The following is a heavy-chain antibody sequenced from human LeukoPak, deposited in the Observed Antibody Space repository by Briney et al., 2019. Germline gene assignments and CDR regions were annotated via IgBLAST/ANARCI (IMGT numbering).Heavy chain of an antibody. D-gene: IGHD3-10*01. CDR1: GLTFSRYA. Sequence: GRSLRLSCAASGLTFSRYAMSWVRQAPGKGLDWGSAISGSGGSTYYADSAKGRFTISRDNSKNTLYLQMNSLRAEDMAVYYCAKDRRTMVRGVISGFDYWGQGTLVTVSS. J-gene: IGHJ4*02. V-gene: IGHV3-23*01. CDR3: AKDRRTMVRGVISGFDY. CDR2: ISGSGGST.